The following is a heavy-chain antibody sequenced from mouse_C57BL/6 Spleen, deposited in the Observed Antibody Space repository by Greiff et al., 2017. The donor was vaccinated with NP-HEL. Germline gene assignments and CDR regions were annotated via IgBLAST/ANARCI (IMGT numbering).Heavy chain of an antibody. CDR3: ASPPGTWFAY. J-gene: IGHJ3*01. V-gene: IGHV1-80*01. CDR1: GYAFSSYW. CDR2: IYPGDGGT. Sequence: QVQLKQSGAELVKPGASVKISCKASGYAFSSYWMHWVKQRPGKGLEWIGQIYPGDGGTNYNGKFKGKATLTADKSSSTAYMQLSSLTSEDSAVYFCASPPGTWFAYWGQGTLVTVAA. D-gene: IGHD4-1*01.